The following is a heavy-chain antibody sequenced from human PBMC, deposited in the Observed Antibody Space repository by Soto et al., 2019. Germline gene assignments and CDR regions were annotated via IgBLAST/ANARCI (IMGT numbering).Heavy chain of an antibody. CDR1: GFTFSSYG. CDR2: IWYDGSNK. V-gene: IGHV3-33*01. D-gene: IGHD2-8*01. CDR3: ARDRFPFVVLMVYPFDP. J-gene: IGHJ5*02. Sequence: GGSLRLSCAASGFTFSSYGMHWVRQAPGKGLEWVAVIWYDGSNKYYADSVKGRFTISRDNSKNTLYLQMNSLRAEDTAVYYCARDRFPFVVLMVYPFDPWGQGTLVTVSS.